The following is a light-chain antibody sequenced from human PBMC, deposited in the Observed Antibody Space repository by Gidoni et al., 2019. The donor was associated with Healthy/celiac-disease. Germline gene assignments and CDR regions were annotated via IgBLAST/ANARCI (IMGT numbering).Light chain of an antibody. CDR2: GKN. CDR3: NSRDSSGAP. CDR1: SLRSYY. Sequence: SSELTQAPAVSVALGQTVRITCQGDSLRSYYASWYQQKPGQAPVLVIYGKNNRPSGIPDRFSGSSSGNTASLTITGAQAEDEADYYCNSRDSSGAPFGGGTKLTVL. J-gene: IGLJ2*01. V-gene: IGLV3-19*01.